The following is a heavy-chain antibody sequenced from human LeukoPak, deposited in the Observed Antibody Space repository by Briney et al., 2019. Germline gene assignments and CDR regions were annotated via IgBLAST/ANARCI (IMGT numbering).Heavy chain of an antibody. CDR2: IYHSGST. Sequence: SETLSLTCTVSGGSISSSSYYWGWIRQPPGKGLEWIGSIYHSGSTNYNPSLKSRVTISVDKSKNQFSLKLSSVTAADTAVYYCARVDYGSGSYYYFDYWGQGTLVTVSS. CDR1: GGSISSSSYY. J-gene: IGHJ4*02. D-gene: IGHD3-10*01. CDR3: ARVDYGSGSYYYFDY. V-gene: IGHV4-39*07.